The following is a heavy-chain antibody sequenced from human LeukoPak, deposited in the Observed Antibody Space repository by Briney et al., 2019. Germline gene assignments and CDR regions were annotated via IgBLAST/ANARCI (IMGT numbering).Heavy chain of an antibody. J-gene: IGHJ6*02. CDR2: INPSGDST. D-gene: IGHD3-9*01. CDR1: GYTFTINH. CDR3: ARTKPPRDILTGYSYGMDV. V-gene: IGHV1-46*01. Sequence: SVKVSCKASGYTFTINHIHWVRQAPGQGLEWMGVINPSGDSTTYAQNFQGRVTMTRDTSTSTVYMELSSLRSEDTAVYYCARTKPPRDILTGYSYGMDVWGQGTTVTVSS.